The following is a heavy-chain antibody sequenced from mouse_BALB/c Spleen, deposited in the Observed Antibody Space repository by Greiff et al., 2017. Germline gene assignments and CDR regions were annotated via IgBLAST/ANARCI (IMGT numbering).Heavy chain of an antibody. CDR2: ISSGGSYT. J-gene: IGHJ4*01. CDR1: GFTFSSYA. Sequence: EVQLVESGGGLVKPGGSLKLSCAASGFTFSSYAMSWVRQSPEKRLEWVAEISSGGSYTYYADTVKGRFTISRDNPKNTLFLQMTSLRSEDTAMYYCARSGYDYSYYYAMDYWGQGTSVTVSS. D-gene: IGHD2-4*01. V-gene: IGHV5-9-4*01. CDR3: ARSGYDYSYYYAMDY.